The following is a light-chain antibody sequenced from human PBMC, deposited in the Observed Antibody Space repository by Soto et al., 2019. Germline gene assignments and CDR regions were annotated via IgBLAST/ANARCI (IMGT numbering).Light chain of an antibody. CDR3: SSYTSSSTVV. Sequence: QSALTQPASVSGSPGQSITISCTGTSSDVGGYNYVCWYQQHPGKAPKLMIYDVTNRPSGVSNRFSGSKSGNTASLSISGLQAEDEADYYCSSYTSSSTVVFGGGTKLTV. CDR1: SSDVGGYNY. J-gene: IGLJ2*01. V-gene: IGLV2-14*01. CDR2: DVT.